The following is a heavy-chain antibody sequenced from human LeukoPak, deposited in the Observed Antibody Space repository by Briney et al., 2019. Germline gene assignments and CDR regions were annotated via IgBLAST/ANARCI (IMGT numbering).Heavy chain of an antibody. CDR1: EYTLTGYY. CDR3: APTNTWHYFFDY. D-gene: IGHD2-21*01. CDR2: INPNSGDT. J-gene: IGHJ4*02. V-gene: IGHV1-2*02. Sequence: ASVKVSCKASEYTLTGYYLHWVRQAPGRGLEWMGWINPNSGDTDYAQRFQGRVTLTRDTSISTAYMELSRLRSDDTAVYYCAPTNTWHYFFDYWGQGALVTVSS.